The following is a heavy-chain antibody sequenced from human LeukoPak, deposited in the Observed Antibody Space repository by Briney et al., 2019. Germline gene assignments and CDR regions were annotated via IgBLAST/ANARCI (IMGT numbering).Heavy chain of an antibody. CDR2: IRGSGGST. V-gene: IGHV3-23*01. CDR1: GFTFSSYA. Sequence: GGSLRLSCAASGFTFSSYAMSSGRQAPGRGLGLVSAIRGSGGSTCYADSLKGRFTISRNTSKNTLYLKMNSLRAEDTAVYYCAKARDSYDSSGYYYLFDYWGQGTLVTVSS. D-gene: IGHD3-22*01. J-gene: IGHJ4*02. CDR3: AKARDSYDSSGYYYLFDY.